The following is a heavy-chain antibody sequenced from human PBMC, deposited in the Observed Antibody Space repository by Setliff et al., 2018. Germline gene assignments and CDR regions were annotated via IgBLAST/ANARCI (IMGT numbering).Heavy chain of an antibody. CDR2: ITAGIVDT. CDR3: AASVGGAPYYYGLDV. CDR1: GDTSTTNA. D-gene: IGHD2-15*01. J-gene: IGHJ6*02. Sequence: GASVKVSCKASGDTSTTNALHWVRQAPGQSLEWMGWITAGIVDTKYSQKFQGRITITRDTSASTFYMELSSLTSEDTALYSFAASVGGAPYYYGLDVWGQGTTVTVSS. V-gene: IGHV1-3*01.